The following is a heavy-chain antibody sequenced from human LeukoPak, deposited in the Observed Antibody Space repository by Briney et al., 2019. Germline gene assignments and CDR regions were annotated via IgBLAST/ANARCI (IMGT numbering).Heavy chain of an antibody. D-gene: IGHD4-11*01. CDR1: GYTFTSYD. CDR3: ARGVFSNYSVGYYYYYYMDV. CDR2: MNPNSGNT. Sequence: GASVKVSCKASGYTFTSYDINWVRQATGQGLECMGWMNPNSGNTGYAQKFQGRVTITRNTSISTAYMELSSLRSEDTAVYYCARGVFSNYSVGYYYYYYMDVWGKGTTVTVSS. J-gene: IGHJ6*03. V-gene: IGHV1-8*03.